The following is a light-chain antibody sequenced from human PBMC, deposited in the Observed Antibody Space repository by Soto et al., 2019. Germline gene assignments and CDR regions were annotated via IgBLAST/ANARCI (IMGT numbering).Light chain of an antibody. CDR2: GNS. V-gene: IGLV1-40*01. CDR3: QSSDSSLNV. CDR1: SSNIGAGYD. J-gene: IGLJ1*01. Sequence: QSVLTQPPSVSGAPGQRVTISCTGSSSNIGAGYDVHWYQQLPGTAPKLLIYGNSNRPSGVPDRFSGSKSGTSASLAITGLQAEDEADYYCQSSDSSLNVFXTGTNGTVL.